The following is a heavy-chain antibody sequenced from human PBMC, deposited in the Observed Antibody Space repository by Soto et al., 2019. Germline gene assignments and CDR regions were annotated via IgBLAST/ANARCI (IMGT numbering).Heavy chain of an antibody. D-gene: IGHD5-18*01. CDR2: IYYSGST. J-gene: IGHJ4*02. V-gene: IGHV4-31*03. Sequence: SETLSLTCTVSGGSISSGGYYWSWIRQHPGKGLEWIGYIYYSGSTYYNPSIKSRVTISVDTSKNQFSLKLSSVTAADTAVYYCARELDSYGSLDYWGQGTLVTVSS. CDR3: ARELDSYGSLDY. CDR1: GGSISSGGYY.